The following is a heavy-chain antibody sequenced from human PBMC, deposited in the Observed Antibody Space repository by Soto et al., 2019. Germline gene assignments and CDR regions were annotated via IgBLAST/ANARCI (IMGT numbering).Heavy chain of an antibody. D-gene: IGHD3-9*01. V-gene: IGHV4-59*08. CDR2: IYYRGNT. Sequence: SETLSLTCTVSGGSIGTYYWSWIRQPPGKGLEWIGYIYYRGNTDYNPSLKSRVTISLDTPKNQFSLKLSCVTAADTAVYYCARHPGYYDILTGYTTYYFDYWGQGILVTVSS. CDR3: ARHPGYYDILTGYTTYYFDY. J-gene: IGHJ4*02. CDR1: GGSIGTYY.